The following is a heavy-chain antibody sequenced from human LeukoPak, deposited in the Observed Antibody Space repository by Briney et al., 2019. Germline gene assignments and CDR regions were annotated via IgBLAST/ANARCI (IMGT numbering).Heavy chain of an antibody. J-gene: IGHJ4*02. CDR3: AKALLAATYYFDY. D-gene: IGHD6-13*01. CDR2: ISGSGGST. Sequence: GGSLRLSCAASGFTFSSYAMSWVRQAPGKGLEWVSAISGSGGSTYYADSVKGRFTISRDNSKSTLYLQMNSLRAEDTAVYYCAKALLAATYYFDYWGQGILVTVSS. CDR1: GFTFSSYA. V-gene: IGHV3-23*01.